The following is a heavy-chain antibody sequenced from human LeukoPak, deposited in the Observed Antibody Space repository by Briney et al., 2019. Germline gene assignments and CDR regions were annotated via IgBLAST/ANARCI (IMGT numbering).Heavy chain of an antibody. CDR3: ARMGELLGLVCDY. Sequence: SETLSLTCTVSGASISSSSYYWGWIRQPPGKGLEWIGSIYYSGSTYYNPSLKSRLTISVDTSKNQFSLKLSSVTAADTAVYYCARMGELLGLVCDYWGQGTLVTVSS. D-gene: IGHD1-26*01. CDR1: GASISSSSYY. CDR2: IYYSGST. V-gene: IGHV4-39*01. J-gene: IGHJ4*02.